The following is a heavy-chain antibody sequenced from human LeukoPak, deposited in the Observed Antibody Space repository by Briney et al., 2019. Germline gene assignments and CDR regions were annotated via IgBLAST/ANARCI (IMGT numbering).Heavy chain of an antibody. J-gene: IGHJ6*02. V-gene: IGHV4-34*01. Sequence: SETLSLTCAVYGGSFSGYYWSWIRQLPGKGLEWIGEINHSGTTNYNPSLKSRVTISVDTSKNQFSLKLSSVTAADTAVYYCARGRGVVVPAAMSLYYYYGMDVWGQGTTVTVSS. CDR1: GGSFSGYY. CDR2: INHSGTT. CDR3: ARGRGVVVPAAMSLYYYYGMDV. D-gene: IGHD2-2*01.